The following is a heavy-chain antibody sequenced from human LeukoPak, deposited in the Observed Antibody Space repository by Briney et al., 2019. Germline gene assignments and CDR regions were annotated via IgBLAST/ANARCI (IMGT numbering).Heavy chain of an antibody. Sequence: GGSLRLSCAASGFIYKSYSLHWILQAPGKVLEWMAVVAYDGKTEYGDSVKGRFTISRDNSKSTLYLQMNRLKSDDTARYYCARSAGAGTPDPLDIWGQGTMVTVSS. CDR1: GFIYKSYS. J-gene: IGHJ3*02. V-gene: IGHV3-30*03. CDR2: VAYDGKTE. D-gene: IGHD1-1*01. CDR3: ARSAGAGTPDPLDI.